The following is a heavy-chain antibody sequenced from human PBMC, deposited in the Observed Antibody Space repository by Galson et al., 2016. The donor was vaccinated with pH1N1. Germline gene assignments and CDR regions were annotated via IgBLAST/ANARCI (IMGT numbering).Heavy chain of an antibody. J-gene: IGHJ4*02. Sequence: SLRLSCAASGFSVSSSYLSWVRQAPGKGLEWVSIIYSGDTTYYTDSLKGRFTISRDISKNTLYLQMNSLRAEDTAVYYCAREGPVPGAFDYWGQGTLVTVSS. CDR1: GFSVSSSY. CDR3: AREGPVPGAFDY. D-gene: IGHD6-19*01. V-gene: IGHV3-53*01. CDR2: IYSGDTT.